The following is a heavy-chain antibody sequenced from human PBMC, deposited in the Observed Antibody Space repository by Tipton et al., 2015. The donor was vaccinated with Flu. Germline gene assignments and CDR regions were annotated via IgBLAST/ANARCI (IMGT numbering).Heavy chain of an antibody. Sequence: TLSLTCAVYGGSFSGYYWSWIRQPPGKGLEWIGEINHSGSTNYNPSLKSRVTISVDTSKNQFSLKLSSVTAADTAVYYCARTRIAAPTKLFDYWGQGTLVTVSS. CDR3: ARTRIAAPTKLFDY. J-gene: IGHJ4*02. CDR2: INHSGST. D-gene: IGHD6-13*01. V-gene: IGHV4-34*01. CDR1: GGSFSGYY.